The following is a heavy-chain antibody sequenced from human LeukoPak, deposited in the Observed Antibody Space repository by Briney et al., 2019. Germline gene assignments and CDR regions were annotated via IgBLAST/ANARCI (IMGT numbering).Heavy chain of an antibody. V-gene: IGHV3-7*01. CDR2: IKQDGSEK. D-gene: IGHD6-6*01. J-gene: IGHJ6*02. CDR1: RFTFSSYW. Sequence: PGGSLRLSCAASRFTFSSYWMNWVRQAPGKGLEWVANIKQDGSEKYYVDSVEGRFTIPRDNAKNSLYLQMNSLRAEDTAVYYCARAASFSYGMDVWGQGTTVTVSS. CDR3: ARAASFSYGMDV.